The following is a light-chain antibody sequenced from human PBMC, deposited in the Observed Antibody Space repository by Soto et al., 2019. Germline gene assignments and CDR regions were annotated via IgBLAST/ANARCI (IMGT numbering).Light chain of an antibody. J-gene: IGKJ1*01. CDR3: QHYNSYSEA. V-gene: IGKV1-5*03. CDR2: KAS. Sequence: DIEMTQSPSTLSGSVGDSVTITCRASQSISSWLAWYQQKPGKAPKLLIYKASTLKSGVPSRFSGSGSGTEFTLTISSLQPDDFATYSCQHYNSYSEAFGQGTKV. CDR1: QSISSW.